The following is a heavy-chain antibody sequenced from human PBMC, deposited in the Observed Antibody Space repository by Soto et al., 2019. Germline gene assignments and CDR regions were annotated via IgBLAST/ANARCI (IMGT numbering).Heavy chain of an antibody. CDR2: IKSKTDGGTT. Sequence: PGGSLRLSCAASGFTFSNAWMNWVRQAPGKGLEWVGRIKSKTDGGTTDYAAPVKGRFTISRDDSKNTLYLQMNSLKTEDTAVYYCTTRNLIERITIFGVVYPPYGMDVWGQGTTVTVSS. J-gene: IGHJ6*02. CDR3: TTRNLIERITIFGVVYPPYGMDV. CDR1: GFTFSNAW. V-gene: IGHV3-15*07. D-gene: IGHD3-3*01.